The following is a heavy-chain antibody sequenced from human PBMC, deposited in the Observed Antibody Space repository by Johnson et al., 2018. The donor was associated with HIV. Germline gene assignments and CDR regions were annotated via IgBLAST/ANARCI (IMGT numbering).Heavy chain of an antibody. CDR1: GFTFSDSY. V-gene: IGHV3-11*04. Sequence: QVQVVESGGGLVKPGGSLRLSCAASGFTFSDSYMSWIRQAPGKGLEWVSYISGRGITIYYSDSVKGRFTISRDNAKNSLYLQMNSLRSEDTAVYSCSRDLRFNRTVQVLIIISGVFDMWGQGTVVSVSS. D-gene: IGHD3-10*02. CDR3: SRDLRFNRTVQVLIIISGVFDM. CDR2: ISGRGITI. J-gene: IGHJ3*02.